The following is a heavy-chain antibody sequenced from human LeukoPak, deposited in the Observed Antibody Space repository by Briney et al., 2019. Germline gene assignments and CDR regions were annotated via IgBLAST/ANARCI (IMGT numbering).Heavy chain of an antibody. CDR3: DGADF. CDR1: GFTFNTYS. J-gene: IGHJ4*02. Sequence: PGGSLRLSCAASGFTFNTYSMNWARQAPGKGLEWVSTISDSGGGTYYADSVKGRFTISRDNSKNTLYLQTNRLRADDTAVYYCDGADFWGQGTLVTVSS. V-gene: IGHV3-23*01. CDR2: ISDSGGGT.